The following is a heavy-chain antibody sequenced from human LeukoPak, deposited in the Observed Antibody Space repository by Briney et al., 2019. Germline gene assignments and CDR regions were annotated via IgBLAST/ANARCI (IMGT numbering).Heavy chain of an antibody. CDR3: ARVLTGHYPYYFDY. CDR1: GGSISSYY. CDR2: IYYSGST. V-gene: IGHV4-59*01. D-gene: IGHD3-9*01. J-gene: IGHJ4*02. Sequence: SETLSLTCTVSGGSISSYYWSWIRQPPGKGLEWIGYIYYSGSTNYNPSLKSRVTISVDTSKNQFSLKLSSVTAADTAVYYCARVLTGHYPYYFDYWGQGTLVTVSS.